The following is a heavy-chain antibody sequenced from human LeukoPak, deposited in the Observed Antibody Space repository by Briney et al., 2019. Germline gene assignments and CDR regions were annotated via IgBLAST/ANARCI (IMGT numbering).Heavy chain of an antibody. Sequence: PGGSLRLSCAASGFTFSSYWMSWVRQAPGKGLEWVANIRQDGSEKYYVDSVKGRFTISRDIAKNSLYLQMNSLRAEDTAVYYCARSTSSSWYSVSDAFDIWGQGTMVTVSS. D-gene: IGHD6-13*01. J-gene: IGHJ3*02. CDR1: GFTFSSYW. CDR2: IRQDGSEK. V-gene: IGHV3-7*01. CDR3: ARSTSSSWYSVSDAFDI.